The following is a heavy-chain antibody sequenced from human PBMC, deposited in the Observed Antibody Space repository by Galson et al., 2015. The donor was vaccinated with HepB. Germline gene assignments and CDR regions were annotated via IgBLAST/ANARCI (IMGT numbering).Heavy chain of an antibody. Sequence: SVKVSCKASGYTFTSYAMHWVRQAPGQRLEWMGWINAGNGNTKYSQKFQGRVTITRDTSASTAYMELSSLRSEDTAVYYCARESSTMVRGVISNWFDPWGQGTLVTVSS. D-gene: IGHD3-10*01. V-gene: IGHV1-3*01. CDR3: ARESSTMVRGVISNWFDP. CDR1: GYTFTSYA. CDR2: INAGNGNT. J-gene: IGHJ5*02.